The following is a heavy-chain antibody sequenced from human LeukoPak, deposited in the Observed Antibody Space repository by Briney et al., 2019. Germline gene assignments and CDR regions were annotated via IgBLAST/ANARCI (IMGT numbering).Heavy chain of an antibody. CDR2: IRSKAYGGTT. D-gene: IGHD3-10*01. CDR1: GCTFGDYA. V-gene: IGHV3-49*04. Sequence: PGGSLRLSCTASGCTFGDYAMSWVRQAPGKGLEWVGFIRSKAYGGTTEYAASVKGRFTISRDDSKSIAYLQMNSLKTEDTAVYYCTRDGVVRGVMLPFHYYYMDVWGKGTTVTISS. J-gene: IGHJ6*03. CDR3: TRDGVVRGVMLPFHYYYMDV.